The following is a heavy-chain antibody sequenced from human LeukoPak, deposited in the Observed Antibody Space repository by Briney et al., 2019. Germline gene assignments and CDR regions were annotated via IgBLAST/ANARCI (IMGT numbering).Heavy chain of an antibody. CDR1: GYTFTSYY. J-gene: IGHJ4*02. CDR2: INPSGGST. V-gene: IGHV1-46*01. CDR3: ATDLPREYYGSGSPWGY. D-gene: IGHD3-10*01. Sequence: ASVKVSCKASGYTFTSYYMHWVRQAPGQGLEWMGIINPSGGSTSYAQKFQGRVTMTRDTSTSTVYMELSSLRSEDTAVYYCATDLPREYYGSGSPWGYWGQGTLVTVSS.